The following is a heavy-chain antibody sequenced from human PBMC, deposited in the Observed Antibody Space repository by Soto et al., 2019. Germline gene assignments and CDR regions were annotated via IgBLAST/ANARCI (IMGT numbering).Heavy chain of an antibody. D-gene: IGHD6-13*01. CDR3: ARNGVAAPGTGGGYGLDV. CDR1: GFTFSDYA. V-gene: IGHV3-23*01. CDR2: ISASGSGSGDTT. Sequence: EVQLLESGGGLVQPGGSLRLSCAASGFTFSDYAMSWVRQAPGKGLEWVSGISASGSGSGDTTSYAGSVEGRFTISRDNSKNTLYLQMDSLRAEDTAVYYCARNGVAAPGTGGGYGLDVWGQGTTVTVSS. J-gene: IGHJ6*02.